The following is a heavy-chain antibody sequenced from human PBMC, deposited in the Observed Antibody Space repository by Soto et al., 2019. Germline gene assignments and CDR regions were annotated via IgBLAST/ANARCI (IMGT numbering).Heavy chain of an antibody. CDR3: ARVSLVVRYYYGSASYYRDNSGVNWFDP. J-gene: IGHJ5*02. CDR2: ISAYNGNT. Sequence: ASVKVSCKASGYTFTSYGISWVRQAPGQGLEWMGWISAYNGNTNYAQKLQGRVTMTTDTSTSTAYMELRSLRSDDTAVYYCARVSLVVRYYYGSASYYRDNSGVNWFDPWGQGTLVTVSS. V-gene: IGHV1-18*01. CDR1: GYTFTSYG. D-gene: IGHD3-10*01.